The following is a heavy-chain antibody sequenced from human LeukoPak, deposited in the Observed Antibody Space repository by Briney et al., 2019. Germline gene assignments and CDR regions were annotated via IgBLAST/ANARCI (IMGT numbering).Heavy chain of an antibody. D-gene: IGHD5-18*01. CDR2: IYYSGST. CDR3: ARRGYSYGTIDY. J-gene: IGHJ4*02. V-gene: IGHV4-28*01. CDR1: GYSISSSNR. Sequence: SETLSLTCAVSGYSISSSNRWGWIRQPPGKGLEWIGYIYYSGSTYYNPSLKSRVTMSVDTSKNQFSLKLSSVTAADTAVYYCARRGYSYGTIDYWGQGTLVTVSS.